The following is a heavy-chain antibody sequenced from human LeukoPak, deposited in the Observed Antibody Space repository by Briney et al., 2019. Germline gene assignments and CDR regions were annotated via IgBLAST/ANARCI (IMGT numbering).Heavy chain of an antibody. V-gene: IGHV3-30*10. D-gene: IGHD3-3*01. CDR1: GFTFSSYV. Sequence: GGSLRLSCAATGFTFSSYVMYWVRQAPGKGLEWVAVISYDGSNKYYTDTVKGRFTISRDSSKNKLFLQMNSLRAEDTAVYYCARVSSSNYDIWSASGGFDPWGQGTRVTVS. J-gene: IGHJ5*02. CDR3: ARVSSSNYDIWSASGGFDP. CDR2: ISYDGSNK.